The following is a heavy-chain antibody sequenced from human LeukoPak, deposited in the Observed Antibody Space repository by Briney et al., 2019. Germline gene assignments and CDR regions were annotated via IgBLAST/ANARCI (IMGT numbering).Heavy chain of an antibody. V-gene: IGHV3-74*01. J-gene: IGHJ4*02. Sequence: GGSLRLSCEASGFXFSSSWIHWVRQAPGKGLVWLSRINKDGSVIDYAESVKGRFSISRDNAKNTLYLQMNSLRVEDTAIYYCVKVRGRARVGYFDYWGQGALVTVSS. CDR2: INKDGSVI. CDR1: GFXFSSSW. CDR3: VKVRGRARVGYFDY. D-gene: IGHD1-26*01.